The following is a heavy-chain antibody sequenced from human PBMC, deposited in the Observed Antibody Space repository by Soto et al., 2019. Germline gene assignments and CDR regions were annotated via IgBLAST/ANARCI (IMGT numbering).Heavy chain of an antibody. V-gene: IGHV3-30*18. CDR1: GFTFSSYG. J-gene: IGHJ4*02. Sequence: PGGSLRLSCAASGFTFSSYGMHWVRQAPGKGLEWVAVISYDGSNKYYADSVKGRFTISRDNSKNTLYLQMNSLRAEDTAVYYCAKDQPLVTLYYFDYWGQGTLVTVSS. D-gene: IGHD2-21*02. CDR3: AKDQPLVTLYYFDY. CDR2: ISYDGSNK.